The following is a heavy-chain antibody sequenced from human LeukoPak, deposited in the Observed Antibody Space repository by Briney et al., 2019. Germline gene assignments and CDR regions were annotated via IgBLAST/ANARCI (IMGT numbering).Heavy chain of an antibody. CDR3: ARDEPVDAKRGAFDI. CDR2: ISSISSYI. J-gene: IGHJ3*02. CDR1: GFTFSSYS. Sequence: GGSLRLSCAPSGFTFSSYSMNWVRQAPGKGLEWVSSISSISSYIYYADSAKGRFTISRDNAKNSLYLQMNSLRAEDTAVYYCARDEPVDAKRGAFDIWGQGTMVTVSS. V-gene: IGHV3-21*01. D-gene: IGHD1-14*01.